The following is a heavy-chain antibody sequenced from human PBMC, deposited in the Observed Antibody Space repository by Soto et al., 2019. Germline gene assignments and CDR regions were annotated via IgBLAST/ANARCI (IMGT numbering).Heavy chain of an antibody. J-gene: IGHJ4*02. Sequence: EVQLVESGGGLVQPGGSLRLSCAASGFTFSGSWMHWVRQAPGKGLVWVSRINGAGSGTSYADFVKGRFTISRDDAKNTLFLQMNGLRAEDTAVYYCARGIFGSGTANDYWGQGTLVTVSS. V-gene: IGHV3-74*01. CDR2: INGAGSGT. CDR1: GFTFSGSW. D-gene: IGHD3-3*01. CDR3: ARGIFGSGTANDY.